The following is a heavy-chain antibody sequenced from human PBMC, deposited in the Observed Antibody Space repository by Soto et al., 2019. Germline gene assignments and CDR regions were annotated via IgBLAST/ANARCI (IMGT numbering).Heavy chain of an antibody. D-gene: IGHD3-9*01. J-gene: IGHJ5*02. CDR3: ASKWYDILTGSARGWFDP. Sequence: ASVKVSCKASGYTFTSYGISWVRQAPGQGLEWMGWISAYNGNTNYAQKLQGRVTMTTDTSTSTAYMELRSLRSDDTAVYYCASKWYDILTGSARGWFDPWGQGTLVTVSS. CDR2: ISAYNGNT. CDR1: GYTFTSYG. V-gene: IGHV1-18*01.